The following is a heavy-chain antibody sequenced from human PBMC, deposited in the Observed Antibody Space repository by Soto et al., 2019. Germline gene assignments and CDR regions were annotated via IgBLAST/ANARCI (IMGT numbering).Heavy chain of an antibody. D-gene: IGHD2-15*01. V-gene: IGHV4-39*01. J-gene: IGHJ4*02. CDR2: IYYSGST. CDR1: GGSISSSSYY. Sequence: QLQLQESGPGLVKPSETLSLTCTVSGGSISSSSYYWGWIRQPPGKGLEWIGNIYYSGSTYYNPSLERRVTISVDTSKNQFSLKLSSVTAADTAVYYCARTSVVVAATAFDYWGQGTLVTVSS. CDR3: ARTSVVVAATAFDY.